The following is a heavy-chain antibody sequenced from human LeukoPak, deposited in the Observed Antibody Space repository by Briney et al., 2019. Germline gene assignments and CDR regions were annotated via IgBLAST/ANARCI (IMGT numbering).Heavy chain of an antibody. CDR1: GYTFTSYA. Sequence: ASVKVSCKASGYTFTSYAMHWVRQAPGQRLEWMGWINAGNGNTKYSQKFQGRVAITRDTSASTAYMGLSSLRSEDTAVYYCARTIVVVSYWYFDLWGRGTLVTVSS. J-gene: IGHJ2*01. V-gene: IGHV1-3*01. CDR3: ARTIVVVSYWYFDL. D-gene: IGHD3-22*01. CDR2: INAGNGNT.